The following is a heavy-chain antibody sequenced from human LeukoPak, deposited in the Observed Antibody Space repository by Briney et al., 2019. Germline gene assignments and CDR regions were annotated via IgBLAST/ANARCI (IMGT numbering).Heavy chain of an antibody. Sequence: SETLSLTCTVSGGSISSGSYYWSWIRQPAGKGLEWIGRIYTSGSTNYNPSLKSRVTISVDTSKNQFSLKLSSVTAADTAVYYCARGRRNWNYYYYYMDVWGKGTTVTVSS. V-gene: IGHV4-61*02. J-gene: IGHJ6*03. CDR3: ARGRRNWNYYYYYMDV. CDR1: GGSISSGSYY. D-gene: IGHD1-20*01. CDR2: IYTSGST.